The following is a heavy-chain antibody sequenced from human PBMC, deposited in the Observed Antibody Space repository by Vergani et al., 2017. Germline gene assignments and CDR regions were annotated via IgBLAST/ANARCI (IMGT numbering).Heavy chain of an antibody. Sequence: QVQLVQSGAEVKKPGSSVKVTCKASGGTFSSYAISWVRQAPGQGLEWMGGIIPIFGTANYAQKFQGRVTITADESTSTAYMELSSLRSEDTAVYYCARGVATAKAGGGAFDIWGQGTMVTVSS. V-gene: IGHV1-69*01. CDR2: IIPIFGTA. CDR1: GGTFSSYA. CDR3: ARGVATAKAGGGAFDI. J-gene: IGHJ3*02. D-gene: IGHD5-12*01.